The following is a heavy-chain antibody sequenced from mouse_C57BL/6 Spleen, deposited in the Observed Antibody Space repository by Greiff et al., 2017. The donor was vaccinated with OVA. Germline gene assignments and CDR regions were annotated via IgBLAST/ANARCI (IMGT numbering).Heavy chain of an antibody. CDR1: GYAFTNYL. CDR2: INPGSGGT. V-gene: IGHV1-54*01. Sequence: VKLMESGAELVRPGTSVKVSCKASGYAFTNYLIEWVKQRPGQGLEWIGVINPGSGGTNYNEKFKGKATLTADKSSSTAYMQLSSLTSEDSAVYFCARWGNWDWYFDVWGTGTTVTVSS. D-gene: IGHD4-1*01. J-gene: IGHJ1*03. CDR3: ARWGNWDWYFDV.